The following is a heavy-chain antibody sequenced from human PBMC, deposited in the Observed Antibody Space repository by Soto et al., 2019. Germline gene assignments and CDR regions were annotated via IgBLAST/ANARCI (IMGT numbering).Heavy chain of an antibody. Sequence: QVHLVQSGAEVERPGASVKVSCKASGYTFANYGIHWVRQAPGHRLEWMGWISAANGKTKYSEKFQGRVTVAGDTYASTAYMEVSRLQIEDTAVYYCARGTLRYYAMDVWGQGTTVTVSS. D-gene: IGHD2-15*01. J-gene: IGHJ6*02. CDR1: GYTFANYG. V-gene: IGHV1-3*01. CDR2: ISAANGKT. CDR3: ARGTLRYYAMDV.